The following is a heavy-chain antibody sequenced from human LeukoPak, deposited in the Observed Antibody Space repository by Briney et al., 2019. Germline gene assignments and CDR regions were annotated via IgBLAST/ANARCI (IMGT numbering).Heavy chain of an antibody. D-gene: IGHD6-13*01. CDR1: GFTFSSYA. Sequence: PGGSLRLSCAASGFTFSSYAMSWVRQAPGEGLEWVSAISGSGGSTYYADSVKGRFTISRDNSKNTLYLQMNSLRAEDTAVYYCAKLPLAAAGRNNWFDPWGQGTLVTVSS. V-gene: IGHV3-23*01. CDR2: ISGSGGST. J-gene: IGHJ5*02. CDR3: AKLPLAAAGRNNWFDP.